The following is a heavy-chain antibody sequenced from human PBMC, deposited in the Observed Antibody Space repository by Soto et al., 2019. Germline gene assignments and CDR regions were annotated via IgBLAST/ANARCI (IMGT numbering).Heavy chain of an antibody. D-gene: IGHD2-15*01. CDR3: ARSHGGSSSVDIYYYYYGMDV. J-gene: IGHJ6*02. V-gene: IGHV1-69*01. CDR1: GGTFSTYA. Sequence: QVQLVQSGAEVKKPGSSVKVSCKAPGGTFSTYAISWVRQAPGQGLEWMGGVIPIFGTPKYAQKFQGRVTITADESTSTGYMELSSLRSEDTAVYYCARSHGGSSSVDIYYYYYGMDVWGQGTTVTVSS. CDR2: VIPIFGTP.